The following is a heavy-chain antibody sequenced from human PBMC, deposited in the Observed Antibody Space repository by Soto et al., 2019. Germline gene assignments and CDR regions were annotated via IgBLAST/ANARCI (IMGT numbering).Heavy chain of an antibody. D-gene: IGHD3-22*01. Sequence: EEQLVESGGNLVKAGGSLRLSCAASGFTFNNAWMGWVRQAPGQGLEWVGNMKSKSEGETTDYAAPVKGRFLISRDDSKKTVFLQMNSLTTEDTAVYYCTAQFYFDASGYSFDLWGQGTLVTVSS. CDR2: MKSKSEGETT. CDR1: GFTFNNAW. V-gene: IGHV3-15*01. CDR3: TAQFYFDASGYSFDL. J-gene: IGHJ4*02.